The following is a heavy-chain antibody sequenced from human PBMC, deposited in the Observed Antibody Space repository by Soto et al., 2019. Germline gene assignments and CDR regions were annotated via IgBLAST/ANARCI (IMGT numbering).Heavy chain of an antibody. CDR3: ARDQRPRYYGMDV. CDR2: INPNSGGT. J-gene: IGHJ6*02. V-gene: IGHV1-2*04. CDR1: GYTFTGYY. Sequence: GASVKVSCKASGYTFTGYYMYWVRQAPGQGLEWMGWINPNSGGTNYAQKFQGWVTMTRDTSISTAYMELSRLRSDDTAVYYCARDQRPRYYGMDVWGQGTTVTVSS.